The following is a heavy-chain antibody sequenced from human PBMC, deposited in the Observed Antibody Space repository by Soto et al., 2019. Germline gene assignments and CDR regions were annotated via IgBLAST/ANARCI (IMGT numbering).Heavy chain of an antibody. CDR2: IWYDGSNK. CDR3: ARDLYYYDSSGYPLRYYYYGMDV. J-gene: IGHJ6*02. V-gene: IGHV3-33*01. D-gene: IGHD3-22*01. Sequence: GGSLRLSCAASGFTFSSYGMHWVRQAPGKGLEWVAVIWYDGSNKYYADSVKGRFTISRDNSKNTLYLQMNSLRAEDTAVYYCARDLYYYDSSGYPLRYYYYGMDVWGQGTTVTVSS. CDR1: GFTFSSYG.